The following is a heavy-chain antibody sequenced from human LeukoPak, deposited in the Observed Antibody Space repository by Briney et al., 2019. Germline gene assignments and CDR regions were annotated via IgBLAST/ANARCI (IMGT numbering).Heavy chain of an antibody. V-gene: IGHV4-38-2*02. CDR1: GYSISSGYY. Sequence: SETLSLTCTVSGYSISSGYYWGWIRQLPGKGLEWIGSINHSGSTYYNPSLKSRVTISVDTSKNQFSLKLSSVTAADAAVYYCARLMTTVTTDDYWGQGTLVTVSS. CDR3: ARLMTTVTTDDY. CDR2: INHSGST. D-gene: IGHD4-17*01. J-gene: IGHJ4*02.